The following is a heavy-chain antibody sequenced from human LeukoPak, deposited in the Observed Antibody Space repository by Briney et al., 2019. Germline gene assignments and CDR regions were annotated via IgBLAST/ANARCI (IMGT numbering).Heavy chain of an antibody. Sequence: PSGTLSLTCAVSGDSISSPNWWSWVRQPPGKGLEWIGKISHIGNTNYNASLESRVTISLDKSKNQFSLKLSSVTAADTAVYFCARVTGTTPFDYWGQGTLVTVSS. CDR3: ARVTGTTPFDY. CDR1: GDSISSPNW. V-gene: IGHV4-4*02. D-gene: IGHD1-1*01. J-gene: IGHJ4*02. CDR2: ISHIGNT.